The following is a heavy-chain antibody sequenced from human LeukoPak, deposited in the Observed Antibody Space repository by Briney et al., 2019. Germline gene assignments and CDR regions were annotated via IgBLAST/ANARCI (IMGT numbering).Heavy chain of an antibody. CDR3: AKVLRDSSGLDY. CDR2: IWYDGSNK. CDR1: GFTSSSYG. D-gene: IGHD3-22*01. J-gene: IGHJ4*02. Sequence: GGSLRLSCAASGFTSSSYGMHWVRQAPGKGLEWVAVIWYDGSNKYYADSVKGRFTISRDNSKNTLYLQMNSLRAEDTAVYYCAKVLRDSSGLDYWGQGTLVTVSS. V-gene: IGHV3-33*06.